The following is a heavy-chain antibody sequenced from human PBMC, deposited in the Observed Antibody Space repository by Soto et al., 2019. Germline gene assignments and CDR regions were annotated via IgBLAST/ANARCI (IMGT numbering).Heavy chain of an antibody. CDR2: ISSSSSYI. D-gene: IGHD2-21*02. J-gene: IGHJ4*02. V-gene: IGHV3-21*01. CDR1: GFPLSSYR. CDR3: ARDPELPHCGGDCYSGFDY. Sequence: GALRGSCVASGFPLSSYRKNWVRQAPGKGLEWVSSISSSSSYIYYADSVKGRFTISRDNAKNSLYLQMNSLRAEDTAVYYCARDPELPHCGGDCYSGFDYWGQGTLVTVSS.